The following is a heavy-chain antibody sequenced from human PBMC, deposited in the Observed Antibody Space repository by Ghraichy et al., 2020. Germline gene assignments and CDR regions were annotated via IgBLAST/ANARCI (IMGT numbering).Heavy chain of an antibody. CDR1: GFPFTSFA. J-gene: IGHJ6*02. CDR3: AKDPFGGNFYHFGVDV. V-gene: IGHV3-30*18. Sequence: GGSLRLSCAGSGFPFTSFAMYWVRQAPGTEMERVALISYDGPQKYYADSLKGRFTLSRDNSENTLYLQMDSLRAEDTAVYYCAKDPFGGNFYHFGVDVWGQGTTVTVSS. CDR2: ISYDGPQK. D-gene: IGHD4-23*01.